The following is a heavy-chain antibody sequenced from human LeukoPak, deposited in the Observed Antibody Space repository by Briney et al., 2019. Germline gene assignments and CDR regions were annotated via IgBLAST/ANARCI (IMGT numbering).Heavy chain of an antibody. CDR2: ISYDGSNK. CDR3: VRDRSGYTLDY. CDR1: GFTFSSYA. J-gene: IGHJ4*02. Sequence: GRSLRLSCAASGFTFSSYAMHWVRQAPGKGLEWVAVISYDGSNKYYADSVKGRFTISRDNSKNTLYLQMNSLRAEDTAVYYCVRDRSGYTLDYWGQGTLVTVSS. V-gene: IGHV3-30-3*01. D-gene: IGHD3-3*01.